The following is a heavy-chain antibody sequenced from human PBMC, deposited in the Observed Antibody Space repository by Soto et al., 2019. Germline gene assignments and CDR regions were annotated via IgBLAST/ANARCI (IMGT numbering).Heavy chain of an antibody. J-gene: IGHJ3*02. CDR3: ARRNGYCSGGSCYSGAFDI. CDR1: GFTFSDHY. Sequence: GGSLRLSCAASGFTFSDHYMDWVRQAPGKGLEWVGRTRNKANSYTTEYAASVKGRFTISRDDSKNSLYLQMNSLKTEVTAVYYCARRNGYCSGGSCYSGAFDIWGQGTMVTVSS. V-gene: IGHV3-72*01. D-gene: IGHD2-15*01. CDR2: TRNKANSYTT.